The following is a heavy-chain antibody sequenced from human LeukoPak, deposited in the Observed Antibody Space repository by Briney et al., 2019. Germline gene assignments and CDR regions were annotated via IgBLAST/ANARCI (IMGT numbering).Heavy chain of an antibody. V-gene: IGHV3-33*01. CDR2: IWYDGSNK. Sequence: GGSLRLSCAASGFTFSSYGMHWVRQAPGKGLEWVAVIWYDGSNKYYADSVKGRFTISRDNSKNTLYLQMNSLRAEDTAVYYCAREMSGHSLDYWGQGTLVTVSS. CDR3: AREMSGHSLDY. CDR1: GFTFSSYG. D-gene: IGHD3-10*01. J-gene: IGHJ4*02.